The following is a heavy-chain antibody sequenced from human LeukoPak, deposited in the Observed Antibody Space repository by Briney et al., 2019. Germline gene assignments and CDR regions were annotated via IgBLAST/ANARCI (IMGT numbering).Heavy chain of an antibody. CDR3: AKDMKGGSGWLPDAFDI. D-gene: IGHD6-19*01. V-gene: IGHV3-30*02. CDR1: GFTFSTYG. CDR2: IRYDGSYK. J-gene: IGHJ3*02. Sequence: GGSLRLSCAASGFTFSTYGMHWVRQAPGKGLEWVAFIRYDGSYKYYADSVKGRFTISRDNAKNSLYLQMNSLRAEDMALYYCAKDMKGGSGWLPDAFDIWGQGTMVTVSS.